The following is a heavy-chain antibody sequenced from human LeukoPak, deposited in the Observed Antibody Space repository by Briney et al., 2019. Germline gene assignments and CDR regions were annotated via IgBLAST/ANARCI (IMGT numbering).Heavy chain of an antibody. Sequence: SVKVSCKASGSTFSSYAISWVRQAPGQGLERMGGIIPIFGTANYAQKFQGRVTITADESTSTAYMELSSLRSEDTAVYYCARGGSYSGLEPDYWGQGTLVTVSS. CDR3: ARGGSYSGLEPDY. CDR2: IIPIFGTA. V-gene: IGHV1-69*13. J-gene: IGHJ4*02. CDR1: GSTFSSYA. D-gene: IGHD1-26*01.